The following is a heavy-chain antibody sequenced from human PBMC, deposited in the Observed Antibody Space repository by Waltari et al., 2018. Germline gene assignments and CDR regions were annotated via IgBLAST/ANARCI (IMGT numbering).Heavy chain of an antibody. CDR2: VHGSTGRT. CDR3: ARDRGRGLYLDT. J-gene: IGHJ4*02. CDR1: GDSASNPYW. V-gene: IGHV4-4*02. D-gene: IGHD2-15*01. Sequence: QLQLQESGPGLVQPSGTLSLTCAVSGDSASNPYWWNWVRQPPGKGLAWIGQVHGSTGRTNYNPSFASRVTVSLDTYNNQFSLKLTYATAADTAVYYCARDRGRGLYLDTWGPGTLVTVSP.